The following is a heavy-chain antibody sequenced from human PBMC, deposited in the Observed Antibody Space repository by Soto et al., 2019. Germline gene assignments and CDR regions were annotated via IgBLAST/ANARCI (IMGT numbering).Heavy chain of an antibody. CDR3: AGDGTKTLRDWFDP. V-gene: IGHV4-4*07. D-gene: IGHD1-1*01. CDR2: IYATGTT. J-gene: IGHJ5*02. Sequence: KASETLSLTCTVSGASISGFYWSWIRKSAGKGLEWIGRIYATGTTDYNPSLKSRVMMSVDTSKKQFSLKLRSVTAADTAVYYCAGDGTKTLRDWFDPWGQGISVTVSS. CDR1: GASISGFY.